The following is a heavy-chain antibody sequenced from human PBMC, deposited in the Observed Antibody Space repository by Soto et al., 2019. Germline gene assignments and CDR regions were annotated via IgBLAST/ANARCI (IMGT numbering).Heavy chain of an antibody. CDR2: INAGNGNT. Sequence: QVQLVQSGAEVKKPGASVKVSCKASGYTFTSYAMHWVRQAPGQRLEWMGWINAGNGNTKYSQKFQGRVTITRDTSASTAYMELSSLRSEDTAVYYCARDGWGVVVPAALDAFDIWGQGIMVTVSS. CDR3: ARDGWGVVVPAALDAFDI. V-gene: IGHV1-3*01. J-gene: IGHJ3*02. CDR1: GYTFTSYA. D-gene: IGHD2-2*01.